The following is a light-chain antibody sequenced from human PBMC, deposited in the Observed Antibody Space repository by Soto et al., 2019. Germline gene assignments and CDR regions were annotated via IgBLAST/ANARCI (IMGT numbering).Light chain of an antibody. J-gene: IGKJ1*01. V-gene: IGKV1-27*01. CDR2: AAS. CDR1: KGISNY. Sequence: DIQMTQSPSSLSASVRDRVTITCRASKGISNYLAWYQQKPGKVPKLLIYAASTLQSGVPSRFSGSGSGTDFTLTSSSLQPDEVATYYCQKYDSAPWTFGQGTKWEIK. CDR3: QKYDSAPWT.